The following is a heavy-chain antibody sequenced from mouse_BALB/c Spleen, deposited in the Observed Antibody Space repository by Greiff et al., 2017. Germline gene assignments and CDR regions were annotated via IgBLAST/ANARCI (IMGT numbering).Heavy chain of an antibody. J-gene: IGHJ4*01. V-gene: IGHV3-2*02. CDR3: ARRATTATRAMDY. CDR1: GYSITSDYA. Sequence: EVQLQESGPGLVKPSQSLSLTCTVTGYSITSDYAWNWIRQFPGNKLEWMGYISYSGSTSYNPSLKSRISITRDTSKNQFFLQLNSVTTEDTATYYCARRATTATRAMDYWGQGTSVTVSS. CDR2: ISYSGST. D-gene: IGHD1-2*01.